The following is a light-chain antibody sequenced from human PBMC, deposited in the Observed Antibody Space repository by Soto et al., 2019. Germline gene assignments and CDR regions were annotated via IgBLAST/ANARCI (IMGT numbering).Light chain of an antibody. CDR1: QSVSSY. CDR3: QQYGSSRET. J-gene: IGKJ1*01. CDR2: DAS. V-gene: IGKV3-20*01. Sequence: EIRVTQSPATLSLSPGERATLSCRASQSVSSYLAWYQQKPGQAPRLLIYDASNRATGIPARFSGSGSGTDFTLTISRLQPEDFGVYYCQQYGSSRETFGQGTKVDI.